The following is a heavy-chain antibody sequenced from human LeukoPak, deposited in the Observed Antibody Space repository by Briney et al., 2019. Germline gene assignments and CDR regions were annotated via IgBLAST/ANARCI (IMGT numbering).Heavy chain of an antibody. CDR1: GYSHTSDW. CDR3: TREVVGTTIKNFDS. D-gene: IGHD4-17*01. V-gene: IGHV1-46*01. Sequence: ASVKVSCKASGYSHTSDWMHWVRQAPGQGLEWMGAINSGSGSVSHAQKLQGRVTMTRDTATSTAYMELSSLGSEDTAVYYCTREVVGTTIKNFDSWGQGTLVTVST. CDR2: INSGSGSV. J-gene: IGHJ4*02.